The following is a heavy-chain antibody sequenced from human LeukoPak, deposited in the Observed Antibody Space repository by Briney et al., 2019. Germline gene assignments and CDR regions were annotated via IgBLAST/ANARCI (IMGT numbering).Heavy chain of an antibody. CDR3: AKSSTVVGATPFDY. V-gene: IGHV3-23*01. CDR1: GFTFSSYA. CDR2: ISGSGGST. D-gene: IGHD1-26*01. J-gene: IGHJ4*02. Sequence: HPGGSLRLSCAASGFTFSSYAMSWVRQAPGKGLEWVSAISGSGGSTYYADSVKGRFTISRDNSKNTLYLQMNSLRAEDTAVYYCAKSSTVVGATPFDYWGQGTLVTVSS.